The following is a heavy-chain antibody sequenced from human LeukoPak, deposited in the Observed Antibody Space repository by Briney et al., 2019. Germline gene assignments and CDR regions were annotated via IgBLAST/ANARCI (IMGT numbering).Heavy chain of an antibody. CDR2: IYYSGST. D-gene: IGHD4-17*01. Sequence: PSETLSLTCTVSGGSISSSSYYWGWIRQPPGKGLEWIGSIYYSGSTYYNPSLKSRVTISVDTSKNQFSLKLSSVTAADTAVYYCARLDYGETRWFDPWGQGTLVTVSS. CDR3: ARLDYGETRWFDP. J-gene: IGHJ5*02. CDR1: GGSISSSSYY. V-gene: IGHV4-39*07.